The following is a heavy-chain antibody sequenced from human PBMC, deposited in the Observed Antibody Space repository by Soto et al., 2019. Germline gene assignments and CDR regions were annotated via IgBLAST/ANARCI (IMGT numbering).Heavy chain of an antibody. J-gene: IGHJ4*02. V-gene: IGHV4-30-4*01. Sequence: QVQLQESGPGLVKPSQTLSLTCIVSGGSISNVNDCWSWIRQRPDKGLEWNGHIYSGGSIYNNPSPTSRVTILVDTSKNQFSLQLSSVSAADTAVYYCARGPSGDKVDYWGQGTLVTVSS. CDR2: IYSGGSI. D-gene: IGHD7-27*01. CDR1: GGSISNVNDC. CDR3: ARGPSGDKVDY.